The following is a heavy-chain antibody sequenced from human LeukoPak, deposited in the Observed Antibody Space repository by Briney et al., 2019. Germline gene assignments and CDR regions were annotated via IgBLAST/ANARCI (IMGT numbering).Heavy chain of an antibody. CDR1: GGSFSGYY. CDR3: ARHNTPAVGATPSEFDY. CDR2: INHSGST. D-gene: IGHD1-26*01. V-gene: IGHV4-34*01. J-gene: IGHJ4*02. Sequence: SETLSLTCAVYGGSFSGYYWSWIRQPPGKGLEWIGEINHSGSTNYNPSLKSRVTISVDTSKNQFSLKLSSVTAADTAVYYCARHNTPAVGATPSEFDYWGQGTLVTVSS.